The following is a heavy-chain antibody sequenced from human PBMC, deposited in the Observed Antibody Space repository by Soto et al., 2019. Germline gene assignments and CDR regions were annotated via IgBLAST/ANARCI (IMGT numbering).Heavy chain of an antibody. CDR1: GGSISSGGYY. D-gene: IGHD1-7*01. J-gene: IGHJ6*03. CDR2: IYYSGST. V-gene: IGHV4-31*03. CDR3: ARESTGTHLYYYYYYMDV. Sequence: SETLSLTCTVSGGSISSGGYYWSWIRQHPGKGLEWIGYIYYSGSTYYNPSLKSRVTISVDTSKNQFSLKLSSVTAADTAVYYCARESTGTHLYYYYYYMDVWGKGTTVTVSS.